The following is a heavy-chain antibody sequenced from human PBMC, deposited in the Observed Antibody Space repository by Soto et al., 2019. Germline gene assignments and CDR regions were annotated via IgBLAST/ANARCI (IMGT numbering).Heavy chain of an antibody. Sequence: QVQLVQSGAEVKKPGSSVKVSCKASGCTFSTYTITWVRQAHGQGLEWMGRIIPIIGIINYAQKFQCRVTISADKITGTAHLELTGLRSDDTAVYYCAGDPDSHYNDSHASSYPWGQGTLVTVYS. CDR3: AGDPDSHYNDSHASSYP. CDR2: IIPIIGII. CDR1: GCTFSTYT. D-gene: IGHD4-4*01. V-gene: IGHV1-69*08. J-gene: IGHJ5*02.